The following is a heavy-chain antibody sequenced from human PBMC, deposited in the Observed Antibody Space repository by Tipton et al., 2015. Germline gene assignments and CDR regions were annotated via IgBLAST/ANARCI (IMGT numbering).Heavy chain of an antibody. Sequence: RSLRLSCVASGFSFDDYGMYWVRQVPGKGLEWVAGISWNSGSIAYADSVKGRFTISRDKAKNSLHLQMNSLRAEDTALYHCTRSMVFSGYHYNGMDVWGQGTTVIVSS. CDR3: TRSMVFSGYHYNGMDV. D-gene: IGHD5-12*01. CDR2: ISWNSGSI. V-gene: IGHV3-9*01. CDR1: GFSFDDYG. J-gene: IGHJ6*02.